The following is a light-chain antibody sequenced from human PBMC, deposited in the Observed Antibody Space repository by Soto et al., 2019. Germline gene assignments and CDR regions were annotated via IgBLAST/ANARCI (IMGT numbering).Light chain of an antibody. CDR1: SSDVGLYNY. CDR3: SSYAGRDSWR. Sequence: QSALTQPPSASGSPGQSVTISCTGTSSDVGLYNYVSWYQQHPGKAPKVIIFEVSQRPSGVPYRFSGSKSGNTASLTVSGLQAEDEADYYCSSYAGRDSWRFGGGTKLTVL. J-gene: IGLJ3*02. V-gene: IGLV2-8*01. CDR2: EVS.